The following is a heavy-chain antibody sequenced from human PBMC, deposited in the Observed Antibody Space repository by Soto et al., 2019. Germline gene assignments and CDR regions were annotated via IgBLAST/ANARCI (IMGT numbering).Heavy chain of an antibody. Sequence: EVQLVETGGGLTQPGGYLRLSCAVSGFNVSSNSMNWVRQAPGKGLEWLSLIHSDANTKYADSVKGRFTISRDSSENKFYLQMNSLRAEDTGVYYCARHVWLESWGQGTLVTVSS. J-gene: IGHJ5*01. CDR3: ARHVWLES. CDR2: IHSDANT. CDR1: GFNVSSNS. V-gene: IGHV3-53*02.